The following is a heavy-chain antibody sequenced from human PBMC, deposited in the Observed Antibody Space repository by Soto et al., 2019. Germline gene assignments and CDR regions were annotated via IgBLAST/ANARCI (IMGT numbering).Heavy chain of an antibody. V-gene: IGHV1-18*01. D-gene: IGHD1-26*01. J-gene: IGHJ4*02. CDR1: GYTFTSYG. Sequence: QVQLVQSGAEVKKPGASVKVSCKASGYTFTSYGISWVRQAPGQGLEWMGWISAYNGNTKYAQKLQGRVTTTTDTSMSTAYMELRSQRSDDRAVYYCARVLCGSYYAPVDYWGQGALVTVSS. CDR3: ARVLCGSYYAPVDY. CDR2: ISAYNGNT.